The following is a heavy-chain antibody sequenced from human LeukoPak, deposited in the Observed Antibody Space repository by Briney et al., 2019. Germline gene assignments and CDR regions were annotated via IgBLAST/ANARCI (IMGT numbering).Heavy chain of an antibody. V-gene: IGHV3-66*01. CDR2: IYSGGST. J-gene: IGHJ4*02. D-gene: IGHD6-25*01. Sequence: GGSLRLSCAASGFTFSSNCMSWVRQAPGKGLEWVSLIYSGGSTYYADSVKGRFTISRDNSKNTLYLQMNSLRAEDTAVYYCAASHGYSSDWRHFAYWGRGTLVTVSS. CDR3: AASHGYSSDWRHFAY. CDR1: GFTFSSNC.